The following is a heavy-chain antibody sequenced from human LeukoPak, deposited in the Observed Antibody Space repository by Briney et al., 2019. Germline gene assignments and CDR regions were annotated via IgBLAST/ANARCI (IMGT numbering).Heavy chain of an antibody. J-gene: IGHJ4*02. CDR3: AEAALTCIVVVPAAMAFDY. CDR1: GFTFSSYA. Sequence: GGSLRLSCAASGFTFSSYAMSWVRQAPGKGLEWVSAISGSCGSTYYADSVKGRFTISRDNSKNTLYLQMNSLRAEGTAVYYCAEAALTCIVVVPAAMAFDYWGQGTLVTVSS. CDR2: ISGSCGST. V-gene: IGHV3-23*01. D-gene: IGHD2-2*01.